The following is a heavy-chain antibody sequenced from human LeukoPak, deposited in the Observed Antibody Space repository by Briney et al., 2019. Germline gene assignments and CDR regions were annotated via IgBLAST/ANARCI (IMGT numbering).Heavy chain of an antibody. CDR3: VRDSDYYDSSGTYDRLDY. CDR1: GFTFSRFW. V-gene: IGHV3-74*01. CDR2: INTDGSNT. D-gene: IGHD3-22*01. J-gene: IGHJ4*02. Sequence: PGGSLRLSCAASGFTFSRFWMHWVHQAPGKGLVWVSRINTDGSNTIYADSVKGRFTISRDNAKNSLFLQMNSLRAEDTAVYYCVRDSDYYDSSGTYDRLDYWGQGTLVTVSS.